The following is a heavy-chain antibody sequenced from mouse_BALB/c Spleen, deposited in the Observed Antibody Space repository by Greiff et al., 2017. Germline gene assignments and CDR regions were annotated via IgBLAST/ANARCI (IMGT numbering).Heavy chain of an antibody. CDR3: ASPPYFYAMDY. V-gene: IGHV1-7*01. Sequence: QVQLQQSGAELAKPGASVKMSCKASGYTFTSYWMHWVKQRPGQGLEWIGYINPSTGYTEYNQKFKDKATLTADKSSSTAYMQLSSLTSEDSAVYYCASPPYFYAMDYWGQGTSVTVSS. D-gene: IGHD2-10*01. CDR2: INPSTGYT. CDR1: GYTFTSYW. J-gene: IGHJ4*01.